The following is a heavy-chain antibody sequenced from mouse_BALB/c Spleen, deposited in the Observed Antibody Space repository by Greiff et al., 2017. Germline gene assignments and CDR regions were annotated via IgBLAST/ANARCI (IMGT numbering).Heavy chain of an antibody. Sequence: EVQLQESGPELVKPGASVKISCKASGYSFTGYFMNWVMQSHGKSLEWIGRINPYNGDTFYNQKFKGKATLTVDKSSSTAHMELRSLASEDSAVYYCARSDYDYDGDAMDYWGQGTSVTVSS. V-gene: IGHV1-20*02. CDR1: GYSFTGYF. CDR3: ARSDYDYDGDAMDY. J-gene: IGHJ4*01. D-gene: IGHD2-4*01. CDR2: INPYNGDT.